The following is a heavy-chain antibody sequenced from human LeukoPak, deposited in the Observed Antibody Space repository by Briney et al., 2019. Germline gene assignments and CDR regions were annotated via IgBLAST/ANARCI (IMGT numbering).Heavy chain of an antibody. CDR3: ARTPIHPAFAFDI. CDR1: GFTFSSYW. CDR2: IKQDGSEK. V-gene: IGHV3-7*01. J-gene: IGHJ3*02. Sequence: TGGSLRLSCVASGFTFSSYWMSWVRQAPGKGLEWVANIKQDGSEKYYVDSVKGRFTISRDNAKNSLYLQMNSLRAKDTAVYYCARTPIHPAFAFDIWGQGTMVTVSS. D-gene: IGHD2-15*01.